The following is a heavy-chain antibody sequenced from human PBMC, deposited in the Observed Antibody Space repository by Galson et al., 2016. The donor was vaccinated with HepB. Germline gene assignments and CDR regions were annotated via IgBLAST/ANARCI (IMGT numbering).Heavy chain of an antibody. D-gene: IGHD3-10*02. J-gene: IGHJ3*01. Sequence: SLRLSCAGSGFTFHSAWLSWVRQPPGKGLEWIGRIKTEADGGTTEYSDHLQGRFTISRDDSKNMVFLQMDSLQREDTAVYFCYVLGATVSGEEFDVWGQGTTVTVAS. CDR2: IKTEADGGTT. V-gene: IGHV3-15*01. CDR3: YVLGATVSGEEFDV. CDR1: GFTFHSAW.